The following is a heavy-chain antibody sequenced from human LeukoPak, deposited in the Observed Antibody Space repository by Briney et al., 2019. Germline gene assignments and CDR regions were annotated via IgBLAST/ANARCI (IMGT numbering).Heavy chain of an antibody. V-gene: IGHV3-66*01. CDR1: GFTVSSNY. D-gene: IGHD1-26*01. CDR3: ATEGSYPPYYFDY. Sequence: GGSLRLSCAASGFTVSSNYMSWVRQAPGKGLEWVSVIYSGGSTYYADSEKGRFTISRDNSKNTLYLQMNSLGAEDTAVYYCATEGSYPPYYFDYWGQGTLATVSS. CDR2: IYSGGST. J-gene: IGHJ4*02.